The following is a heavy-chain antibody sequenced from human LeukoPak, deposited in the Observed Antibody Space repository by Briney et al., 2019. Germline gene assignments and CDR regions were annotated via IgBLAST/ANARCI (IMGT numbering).Heavy chain of an antibody. CDR3: AREAGDYYYGMDV. D-gene: IGHD6-25*01. J-gene: IGHJ6*02. CDR2: INPNSGGT. V-gene: IGHV1-2*02. Sequence: GASVKVSCKASGYTFTGYYMHCVRQAPGQGLEWMGWINPNSGGTNYAQKFQGRVTMTRDTSISTAYMELSRLRSDDTAVYYCAREAGDYYYGMDVWGQGTTVTVSS. CDR1: GYTFTGYY.